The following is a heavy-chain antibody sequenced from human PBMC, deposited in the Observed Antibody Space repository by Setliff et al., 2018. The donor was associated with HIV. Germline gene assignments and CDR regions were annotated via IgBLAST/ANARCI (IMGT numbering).Heavy chain of an antibody. Sequence: SVKVSCKASEDTFNSYTIHWVRQTPGQGLEWMGRTIRVLSMSNFALKFQGRGSIFADKSTSTAYLGLNGLTSEDTAIYYCATSFGSGVAPFDNWGQGTLVTVSS. J-gene: IGHJ4*02. V-gene: IGHV1-69*02. CDR1: EDTFNSYT. D-gene: IGHD3-10*01. CDR3: ATSFGSGVAPFDN. CDR2: TIRVLSMS.